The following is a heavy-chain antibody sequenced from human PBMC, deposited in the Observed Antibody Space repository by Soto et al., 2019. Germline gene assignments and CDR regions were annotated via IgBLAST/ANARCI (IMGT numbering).Heavy chain of an antibody. CDR1: GFTFGDYA. D-gene: IGHD5-12*01. CDR2: IRSKAYGGTT. J-gene: IGHJ4*02. V-gene: IGHV3-49*03. CDR3: TSNSRDGYNYRGPYDY. Sequence: LRLSCTASGFTFGDYAMSWFRQAPGKGLEWVGFIRSKAYGGTTEYAASVKGRFTISRDDSKSIAYLQMNSLKTEDTAVYYCTSNSRDGYNYRGPYDYWGQGTLVTVSS.